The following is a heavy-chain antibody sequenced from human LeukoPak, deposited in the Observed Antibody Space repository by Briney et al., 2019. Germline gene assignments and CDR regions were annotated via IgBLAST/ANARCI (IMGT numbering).Heavy chain of an antibody. CDR3: ARGPGWLFVDY. CDR1: GGPISSYY. V-gene: IGHV4-59*01. Sequence: PSETLSLTCTVSGGPISSYYWSWIRQPPGKGLEWIGYIYYSGSTNYNPSLKSRVTISVDTPKNQFSLKLSSVTAADTAVYYCARGPGWLFVDYWGQGTLVTVSS. D-gene: IGHD3-9*01. CDR2: IYYSGST. J-gene: IGHJ4*02.